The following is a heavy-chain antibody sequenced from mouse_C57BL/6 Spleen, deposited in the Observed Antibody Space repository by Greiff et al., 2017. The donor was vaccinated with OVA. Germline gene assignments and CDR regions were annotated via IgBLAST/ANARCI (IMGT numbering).Heavy chain of an antibody. CDR2: INPNNGGT. CDR1: GYTFTDYY. CDR3: ARSPDGSHFAY. J-gene: IGHJ3*01. V-gene: IGHV1-26*01. Sequence: EVQLQQSGPELVKPGASVKISCKASGYTFTDYYMNWVKQSHGKSLEWIGDINPNNGGTSYNQKFKGKATLTVDKSSSTAYMELRSLTSEDSAVYYCARSPDGSHFAYWGQGTLVTVSA. D-gene: IGHD2-3*01.